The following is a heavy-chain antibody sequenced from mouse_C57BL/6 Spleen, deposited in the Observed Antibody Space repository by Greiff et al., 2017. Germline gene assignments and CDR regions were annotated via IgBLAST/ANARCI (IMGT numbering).Heavy chain of an antibody. J-gene: IGHJ3*01. D-gene: IGHD2-3*01. CDR3: ARREDGYYPFAY. Sequence: HVTLKESGPGILQSSQTLSLPCSFSGFSLSPSGMGVSWIRQPSGKGLEWLAHIYWDDDKRYNPSLQSRHTISKATSRNQVFLKITSVDTADTATYYCARREDGYYPFAYWGQGTLVTVSA. CDR1: GFSLSPSGMG. V-gene: IGHV8-12*01. CDR2: IYWDDDK.